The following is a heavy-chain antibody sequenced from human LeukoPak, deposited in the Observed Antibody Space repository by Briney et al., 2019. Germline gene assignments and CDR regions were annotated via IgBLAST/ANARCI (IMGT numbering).Heavy chain of an antibody. J-gene: IGHJ4*02. CDR3: ATGGSYGSLDY. CDR1: GGTFSSYA. D-gene: IGHD5-18*01. V-gene: IGHV1-69*04. CDR2: IIPILGIA. Sequence: SVKVSCKASGGTFSSYAISWVRQAPGQGLEWMGRIIPILGIANYAQKFQGRVTITADKSTSTAYMELSSLRSEDTAVYYCATGGSYGSLDYWGQGTLVTVSS.